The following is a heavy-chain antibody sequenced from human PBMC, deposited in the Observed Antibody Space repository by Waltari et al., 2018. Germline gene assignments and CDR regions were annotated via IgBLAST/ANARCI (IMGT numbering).Heavy chain of an antibody. D-gene: IGHD1-26*01. CDR3: ARGEVGPTYPGWFDP. CDR2: INHSGST. Sequence: QVQLQQWGAGLLKPSETLSLTCAVYGGSFSGYYWCWIRPPPGKGLEWIGEINHSGSTNYSPSLKSRVTISVDTSKNQFSLKLSSVTAADTAVYYCARGEVGPTYPGWFDPWGQGTLVTVSS. J-gene: IGHJ5*02. CDR1: GGSFSGYY. V-gene: IGHV4-34*01.